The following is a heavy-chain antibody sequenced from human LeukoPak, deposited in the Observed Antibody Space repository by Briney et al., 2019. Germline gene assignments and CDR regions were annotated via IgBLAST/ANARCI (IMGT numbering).Heavy chain of an antibody. J-gene: IGHJ4*02. D-gene: IGHD5-12*01. CDR2: FQSGERP. CDR1: GGSFGSSH. CDR3: ARQGGGYD. Sequence: SETLSLTCSVSGGSFGSSHWSWIRQAPGKGLECIGNFQSGERPNYNPSLKSRVAISADTSKKQFSLTLTSVTAADTAVYYCARQGGGYDWGQGILVTVSS. V-gene: IGHV4-59*08.